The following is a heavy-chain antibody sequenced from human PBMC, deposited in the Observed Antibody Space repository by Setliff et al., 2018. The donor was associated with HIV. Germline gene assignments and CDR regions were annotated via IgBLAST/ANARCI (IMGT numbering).Heavy chain of an antibody. CDR2: IHVSGTT. D-gene: IGHD3-3*01. CDR1: GGSITSGSDY. CDR3: ARDVMEYFGYYFDY. J-gene: IGHJ4*02. Sequence: SETLSLTCTVSGGSITSGSDYWSWIRQPAGEGLEWIGHIHVSGTTNYNPSLKSRVTISIDTSKHQYSLKLTSVTAADTALYYCARDVMEYFGYYFDYWGQGALVTVSS. V-gene: IGHV4-61*09.